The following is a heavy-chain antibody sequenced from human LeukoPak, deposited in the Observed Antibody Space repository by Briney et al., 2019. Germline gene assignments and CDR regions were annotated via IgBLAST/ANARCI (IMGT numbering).Heavy chain of an antibody. CDR3: ARDQGIYNHRIIDS. D-gene: IGHD5-12*01. CDR1: GYTFSIYG. CDR2: ISAYSGNT. Sequence: ASLTVSCTASGYTFSIYGISWVRQAPGQGLEWMEWISAYSGNTNFAQEFQGRVTMTTDTSTSTASMELRSLRSDDTAVYYCARDQGIYNHRIIDSWGQGTLVTVSS. V-gene: IGHV1-18*01. J-gene: IGHJ4*02.